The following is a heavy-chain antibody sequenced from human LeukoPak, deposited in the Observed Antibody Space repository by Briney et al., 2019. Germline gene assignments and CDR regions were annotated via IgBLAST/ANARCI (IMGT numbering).Heavy chain of an antibody. V-gene: IGHV4-59*01. J-gene: IGHJ5*02. CDR2: IYYNGNT. CDR1: GGSISSDY. D-gene: IGHD6-13*01. CDR3: ARGCSAGTPHNWFDP. Sequence: SETLSLTCTVSGGSISSDYWTWLRQPPGKGLEWIGYIYYNGNTNYNPSLKSRVTISVDTSKNQFSLKLSSVTAADTAVYYCARGCSAGTPHNWFDPWGQGTLVTVSS.